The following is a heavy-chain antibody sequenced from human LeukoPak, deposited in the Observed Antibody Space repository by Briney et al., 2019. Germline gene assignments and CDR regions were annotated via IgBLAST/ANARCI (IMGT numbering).Heavy chain of an antibody. CDR2: IYPGDSDT. CDR1: GYSFTSYW. CDR3: ARRTMIVGIDY. Sequence: GASLKISCEGSGYSFTSYWIGWVRQLPGKGLEWMGIIYPGDSDTSYSPSFQGQVTISADKSISTAYLQWSSLKASDTAMYYCARRTMIVGIDYWGQGTLVTVSS. V-gene: IGHV5-51*01. D-gene: IGHD3-22*01. J-gene: IGHJ4*02.